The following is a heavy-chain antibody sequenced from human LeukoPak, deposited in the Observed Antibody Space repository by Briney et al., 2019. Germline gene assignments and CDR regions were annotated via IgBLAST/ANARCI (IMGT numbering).Heavy chain of an antibody. V-gene: IGHV4-4*07. Sequence: SETLSLTCTVSGGSISGYYWTWIRQPAGKGLEWIGRIFSSGSTYYNPSLKSRVTISVDTSKNQFSLKLSSVTAADTAVYYCARLARKYQLQTLAYWGQGTLVTVSS. D-gene: IGHD2-2*01. CDR1: GGSISGYY. CDR3: ARLARKYQLQTLAY. CDR2: IFSSGST. J-gene: IGHJ4*02.